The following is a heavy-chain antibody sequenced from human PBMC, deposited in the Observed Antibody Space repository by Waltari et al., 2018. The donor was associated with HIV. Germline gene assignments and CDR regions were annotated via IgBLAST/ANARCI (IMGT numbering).Heavy chain of an antibody. J-gene: IGHJ4*02. V-gene: IGHV3-33*01. D-gene: IGHD2-21*02. CDR2: IWYDGSNE. CDR1: GDAFRRYG. Sequence: QVPLVQSGGGVAQPGSPLSHSCAAPGDAFRRYGIHWVRQAPGKGLEWVAVIWYDGSNEYYGDSVKGRFTVSRDNSKNMVYLQMNSLRAEDTAMYHCARADCGGDCYFDFWGQGTPVTVSS. CDR3: ARADCGGDCYFDF.